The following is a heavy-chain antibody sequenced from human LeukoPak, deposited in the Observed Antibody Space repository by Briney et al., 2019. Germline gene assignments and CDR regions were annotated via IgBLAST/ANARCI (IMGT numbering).Heavy chain of an antibody. J-gene: IGHJ3*01. V-gene: IGHV4-39*01. CDR2: IYYSGRT. D-gene: IGHD1-26*01. Sequence: SETLSLTCTVSGGSISSSKYYWGWIRQPPGKGLEWIGTIYYSGRTYYNPSLKSRVTISVETSKNQFSLKLSSVTAADTAVYYCARGSNTGSLWGQGTMVTVSS. CDR3: ARGSNTGSL. CDR1: GGSISSSKYY.